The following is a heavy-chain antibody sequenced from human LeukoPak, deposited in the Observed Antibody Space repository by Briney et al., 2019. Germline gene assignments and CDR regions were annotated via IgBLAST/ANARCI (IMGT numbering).Heavy chain of an antibody. Sequence: SETLSLTCAVYGGSFSGYYWSWIRQPPGKGLEWIGEINHSGSTNYNPSLKSRVTISVDTSKNQFSLKLSSVTAADTAVYYCAGSYDSSGYYYYFDYWGQGTLVTVSS. V-gene: IGHV4-34*01. CDR3: AGSYDSSGYYYYFDY. CDR1: GGSFSGYY. CDR2: INHSGST. D-gene: IGHD3-22*01. J-gene: IGHJ4*02.